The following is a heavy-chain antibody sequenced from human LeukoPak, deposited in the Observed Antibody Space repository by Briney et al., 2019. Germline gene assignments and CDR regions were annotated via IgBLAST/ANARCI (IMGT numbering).Heavy chain of an antibody. Sequence: SVKVSCKASGGTFSSYAISWVRQAPGQGLEWMGGIIPIFGTANYAQKFQGRVTITTDESTSTAYMELSSLRSEDTAVYYCASGHSGSYFPSRQVLQYYMDVWGKGTTVTVSS. D-gene: IGHD1-26*01. V-gene: IGHV1-69*05. CDR1: GGTFSSYA. CDR2: IIPIFGTA. CDR3: ASGHSGSYFPSRQVLQYYMDV. J-gene: IGHJ6*03.